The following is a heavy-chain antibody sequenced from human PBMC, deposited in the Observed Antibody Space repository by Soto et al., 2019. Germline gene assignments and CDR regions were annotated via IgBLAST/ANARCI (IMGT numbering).Heavy chain of an antibody. CDR3: ARVSHPVDTAMVRVYGMDV. D-gene: IGHD5-18*01. Sequence: SETLSLTCAVYGGSFSGYYWSWIRQPPGKGLEWIGEINHSGSTNYNPSLKSRVTMSVDTSKNQFSLKLSSVTAADTAVYYCARVSHPVDTAMVRVYGMDVWGQGTTVTVSS. V-gene: IGHV4-34*01. J-gene: IGHJ6*02. CDR2: INHSGST. CDR1: GGSFSGYY.